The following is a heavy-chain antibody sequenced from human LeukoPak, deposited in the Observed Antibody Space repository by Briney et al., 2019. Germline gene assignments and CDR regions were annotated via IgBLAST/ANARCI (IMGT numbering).Heavy chain of an antibody. V-gene: IGHV4-4*07. D-gene: IGHD2/OR15-2a*01. Sequence: PSETLSLTCTVSGGSISGYYWSWIRQPAGTGLECIGRFYTSGCTDYNPSLKSRVTMSLDTSKNQFSLKLSSVTAADTAVYYCAKYNSHGLDPWGQGTLVTVSS. J-gene: IGHJ5*02. CDR1: GGSISGYY. CDR3: AKYNSHGLDP. CDR2: FYTSGCT.